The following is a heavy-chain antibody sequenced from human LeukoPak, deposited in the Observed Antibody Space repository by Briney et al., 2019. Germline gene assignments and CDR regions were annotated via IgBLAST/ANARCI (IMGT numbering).Heavy chain of an antibody. CDR1: GFTFSGSA. CDR3: TKKWEQHRDDYYFDS. D-gene: IGHD1-26*01. Sequence: GGSLKLSCAASGFTFSGSAIHWVRQSSGKGLEWVGQIDKKDKGYATATAYAASVKGRFTISRDDSINTAYLQMNSLKTEDTAVYYCTKKWEQHRDDYYFDSWGQGTLVTVSS. CDR2: IDKKDKGYATAT. V-gene: IGHV3-73*01. J-gene: IGHJ4*02.